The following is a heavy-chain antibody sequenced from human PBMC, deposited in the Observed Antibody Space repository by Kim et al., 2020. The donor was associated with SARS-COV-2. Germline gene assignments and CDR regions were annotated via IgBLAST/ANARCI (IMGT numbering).Heavy chain of an antibody. CDR2: INHSGST. CDR3: ARGSQRRPDDY. J-gene: IGHJ4*02. Sequence: SETLSLTCAVYGGSFSGYYWSWIRQPPGKGLEWIGEINHSGSTNYNPSLKSRVTISVDTSKNQFSLKLSSVTAADTAVYYCARGSQRRPDDYWGQGTLVTISS. V-gene: IGHV4-34*01. CDR1: GGSFSGYY.